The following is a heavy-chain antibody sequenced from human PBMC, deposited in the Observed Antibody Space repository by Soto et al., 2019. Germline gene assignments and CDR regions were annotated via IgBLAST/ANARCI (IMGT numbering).Heavy chain of an antibody. V-gene: IGHV1-18*01. CDR1: GYTFTSYG. J-gene: IGHJ5*02. D-gene: IGHD3-10*01. Sequence: ASVKVSCKASGYTFTSYGISWVRQAPGQGLEWMGWISAYNGNTNYAQKLQGRVTMTTDTSTSTAYMDLRSLRSDDTAVYYSTRWITRVRGVPSNCFDPWGQGTLVTVSS. CDR2: ISAYNGNT. CDR3: TRWITRVRGVPSNCFDP.